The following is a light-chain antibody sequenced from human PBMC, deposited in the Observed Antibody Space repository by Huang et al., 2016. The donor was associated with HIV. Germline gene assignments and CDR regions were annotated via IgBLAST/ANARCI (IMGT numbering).Light chain of an antibody. J-gene: IGKJ2*01. V-gene: IGKV3-11*01. CDR2: DAS. Sequence: EIVLTQSPATLSLSPGERATLSCRASQSVSRYLAWYQQKPGQAPRLLIYDASNRAAGLPARFIGSGSGTDFTLTISSLEPEDFAVYYCQQRSTWPPYTFGQGTKLEIK. CDR3: QQRSTWPPYT. CDR1: QSVSRY.